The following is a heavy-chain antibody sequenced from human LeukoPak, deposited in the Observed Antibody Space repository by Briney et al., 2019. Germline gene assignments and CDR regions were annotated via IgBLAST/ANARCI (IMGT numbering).Heavy chain of an antibody. Sequence: SETLSLTCAVSGGSISSGGYSWSWIRQPPGKGLEWIGYIYHSGSTHYNPSLKSRVTISVDRSKNQFSLKLSSVTAADTAVYYCARGITMVRGASGWFDPWGQGTLVTVSS. CDR2: IYHSGST. CDR3: ARGITMVRGASGWFDP. CDR1: GGSISSGGYS. J-gene: IGHJ5*02. V-gene: IGHV4-30-2*01. D-gene: IGHD3-10*01.